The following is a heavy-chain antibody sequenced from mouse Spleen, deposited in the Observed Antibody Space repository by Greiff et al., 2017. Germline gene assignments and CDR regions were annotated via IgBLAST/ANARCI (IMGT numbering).Heavy chain of an antibody. CDR3: ARWLVYYSNLYYFDY. CDR2: INPSNGGT. J-gene: IGHJ2*01. D-gene: IGHD2-5*01. Sequence: VQLQQPGTELVKPGASVKLSCKASGYTFTSYWMHWVKQRPGQGLEWIGNINPSNGGTNYNEKFKSKATLTVDKSSSTAYMQLSSLTSEDSAVYYCARWLVYYSNLYYFDYWGQGTTLTVSS. CDR1: GYTFTSYW. V-gene: IGHV1-53*01.